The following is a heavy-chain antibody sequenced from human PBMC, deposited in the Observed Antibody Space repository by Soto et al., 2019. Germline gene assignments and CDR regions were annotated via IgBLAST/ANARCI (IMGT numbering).Heavy chain of an antibody. CDR2: MNEDGGTT. CDR3: GRGGSDSPMAPGY. J-gene: IGHJ4*02. Sequence: GGSLRLSCAASGFTFSSYWMHWVRQAPGKGLVWVSRMNEDGGTTDYADSVKGRFTISRDNAKNTLYLQMNSLRAEDTAVFYCGRGGSDSPMAPGYWGQGTLVTVSS. CDR1: GFTFSSYW. D-gene: IGHD5-18*01. V-gene: IGHV3-74*01.